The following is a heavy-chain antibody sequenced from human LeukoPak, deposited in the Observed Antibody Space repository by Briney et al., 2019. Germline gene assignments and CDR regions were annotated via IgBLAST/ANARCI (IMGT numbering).Heavy chain of an antibody. CDR2: INPSGGST. D-gene: IGHD2-2*02. Sequence: ASVKVSCKASGYTFTIYYMHWVRQAPGQGLEWMGIINPSGGSTSYAQKFQGRVTMTRDTSTSTVYMELSSLRSEDTAVYYCAKDTAPRPYCSSTSCYKGRGTQTFDYWGQGTLVTVSS. V-gene: IGHV1-46*01. CDR3: AKDTAPRPYCSSTSCYKGRGTQTFDY. J-gene: IGHJ4*02. CDR1: GYTFTIYY.